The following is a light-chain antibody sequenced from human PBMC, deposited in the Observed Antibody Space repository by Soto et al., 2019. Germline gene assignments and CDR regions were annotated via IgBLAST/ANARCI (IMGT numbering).Light chain of an antibody. CDR3: QQYNNWPRT. CDR1: QSVSSN. Sequence: IVKTQSPATLSVSPGERATLSCRASQSVSSNLAWYQQKRGQAPRLLIYDASTRATGIPARFSGSGSGTEFTLTISSLQSEDFAVYYCQQYNNWPRTFGQGTKVDIK. V-gene: IGKV3-15*01. J-gene: IGKJ1*01. CDR2: DAS.